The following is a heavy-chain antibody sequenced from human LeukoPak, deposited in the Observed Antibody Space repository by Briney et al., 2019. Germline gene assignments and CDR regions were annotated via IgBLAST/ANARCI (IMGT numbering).Heavy chain of an antibody. J-gene: IGHJ4*02. CDR3: ARVGIAARPDY. Sequence: PSETLSLTCAVYGGSFSGYYWSWIRQPPGKGLEWIGEINHSGSTNYNPSLKSRVTISVDTSKNQFSLKLSSVTAADTAVYYCARVGIAARPDYWGQGTLVTVSS. CDR2: INHSGST. D-gene: IGHD6-6*01. CDR1: GGSFSGYY. V-gene: IGHV4-34*01.